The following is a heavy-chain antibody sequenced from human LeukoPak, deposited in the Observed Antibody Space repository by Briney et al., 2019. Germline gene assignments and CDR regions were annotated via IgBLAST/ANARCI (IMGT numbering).Heavy chain of an antibody. CDR2: INHSGST. CDR1: GGSISSYY. J-gene: IGHJ4*02. CDR3: SRGRLAATRPHGH. Sequence: PSETLSLTCTVSGGSISSYYWSWIRQPPGKGLEWIGEINHSGSTNYNPSLKSRVTISVDTAKHQFSLKLSSVAAAGTAGYYRSRGRLAATRPHGHWGQGTLVPVSS. V-gene: IGHV4-34*01. D-gene: IGHD2-15*01.